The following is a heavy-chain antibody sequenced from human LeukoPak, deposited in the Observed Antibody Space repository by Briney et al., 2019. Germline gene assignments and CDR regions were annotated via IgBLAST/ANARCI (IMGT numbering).Heavy chain of an antibody. J-gene: IGHJ4*02. CDR1: GLIFSTYF. Sequence: GGSLRLSCAASGLIFSTYFMNWVRQAPGRGLEWVSSISSSSSTTYYSDSVKGRFTISRDNAKNSLYLQMNSLRAEDSAVYYCARAPGYRGFLDYWGQGTLVTVSS. CDR3: ARAPGYRGFLDY. V-gene: IGHV3-48*01. D-gene: IGHD6-13*01. CDR2: ISSSSSTT.